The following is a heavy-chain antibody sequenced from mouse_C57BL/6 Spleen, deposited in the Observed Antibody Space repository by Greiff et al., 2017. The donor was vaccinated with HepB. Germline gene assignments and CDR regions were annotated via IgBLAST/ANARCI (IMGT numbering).Heavy chain of an antibody. CDR1: GFTFSDYG. J-gene: IGHJ4*01. D-gene: IGHD1-1*01. CDR3: AKLRLYYYAMDY. V-gene: IGHV5-17*01. Sequence: DVKLVESGGGLVKPGGSLKLSCAASGFTFSDYGMHWVRQAPEKGLEWVAYISSGSSTIYYADTVKGRFTISRDNAKNTLFLQMTSLRSEDTAMYYCAKLRLYYYAMDYWGQGTSVTVSS. CDR2: ISSGSSTI.